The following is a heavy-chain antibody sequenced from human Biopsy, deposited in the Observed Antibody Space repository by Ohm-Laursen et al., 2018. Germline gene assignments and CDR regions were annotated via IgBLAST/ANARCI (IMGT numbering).Heavy chain of an antibody. CDR1: GGSISSGDSY. CDR3: ARGDYFDSNGYFWFDP. D-gene: IGHD3-22*01. CDR2: IFNSENT. V-gene: IGHV4-31*01. J-gene: IGHJ5*02. Sequence: SQTLSLTGTVSGGSISSGDSYWSWIRQRPGRGLEWIWYIFNSENTYYNPSLKNLITISGDTSKNQFSLKMNSVTAADTAVYYSARGDYFDSNGYFWFDPWGQGTLVTVSS.